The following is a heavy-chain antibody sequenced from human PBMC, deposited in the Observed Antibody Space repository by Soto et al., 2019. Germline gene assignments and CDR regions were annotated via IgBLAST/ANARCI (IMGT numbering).Heavy chain of an antibody. J-gene: IGHJ4*02. CDR2: IYYNGNT. V-gene: IGHV3-53*01. D-gene: IGHD5-18*01. CDR1: GFTVSSNH. Sequence: VQLVESGGGLIQPGGSLRLSCAASGFTVSSNHMTWVRQAPGRGPEWVSTIYYNGNTFYADSVKGRFTISRDNSKNMLYLQMNSLRAEDTALYYCETGGDTAKDGYWGQGTLVTVSS. CDR3: ETGGDTAKDGY.